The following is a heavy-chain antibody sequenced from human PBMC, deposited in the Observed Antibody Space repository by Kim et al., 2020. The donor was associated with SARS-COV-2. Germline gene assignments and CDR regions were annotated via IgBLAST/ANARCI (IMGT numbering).Heavy chain of an antibody. J-gene: IGHJ3*02. Sequence: GGSLRLSCAASGFTVSSNYMSWVRQAPGKGLEWVSVIYSGGSTYYADSVKGRFTISRHNSKNTLYLQMNSLRAEDTAVYYCALGGYGSGSYLSSIAFDIWGQGTMVTVSS. CDR2: IYSGGST. V-gene: IGHV3-53*04. CDR3: ALGGYGSGSYLSSIAFDI. D-gene: IGHD3-10*01. CDR1: GFTVSSNY.